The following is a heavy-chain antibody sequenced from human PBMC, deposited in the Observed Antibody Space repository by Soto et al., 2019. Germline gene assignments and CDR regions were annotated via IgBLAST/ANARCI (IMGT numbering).Heavy chain of an antibody. D-gene: IGHD3-22*01. CDR2: IYYSGST. Sequence: PSETLSLTCTVSGGSISSYYWSWIRQPPGKGLEWIGYIYYSGSTNYNPSLKSRVTISVDTSKNQFSLKLSSVTAADTAVYYCARLGITMIVVVTPSAYWGQGTLVTVSS. CDR3: ARLGITMIVVVTPSAY. V-gene: IGHV4-59*08. J-gene: IGHJ4*02. CDR1: GGSISSYY.